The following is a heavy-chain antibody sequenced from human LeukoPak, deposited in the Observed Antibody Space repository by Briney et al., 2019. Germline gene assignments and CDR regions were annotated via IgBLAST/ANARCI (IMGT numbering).Heavy chain of an antibody. D-gene: IGHD2-2*01. CDR1: GYTFTSYP. CDR3: ARDVSVVPVAKWEALFGY. J-gene: IGHJ4*02. Sequence: ASVKVSCKASGYTFTSYPMHWVRQAPGQRLEWMGWINAGNGNTKYSQRFQGRVTITRDTSANTAYIELSSLRSEDTAVYYCARDVSVVPVAKWEALFGYWGQGSLVTVSS. V-gene: IGHV1-3*01. CDR2: INAGNGNT.